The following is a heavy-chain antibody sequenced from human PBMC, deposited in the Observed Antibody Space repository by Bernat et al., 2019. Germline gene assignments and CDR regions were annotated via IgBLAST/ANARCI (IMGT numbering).Heavy chain of an antibody. V-gene: IGHV3-48*01. CDR1: GFTFSSYS. Sequence: EVQLVESGGGLVQPGGSLRLSCAASGFTFSSYSMNWVRQAPGKGLEWVSYISSSSSTIYYADSVKGRFTISRDNAKNSLYLQMNSLRAEDTAVYYCARDNRGTPEPSHYYYYGMDVWGQGTTVTVSS. CDR2: ISSSSSTI. CDR3: ARDNRGTPEPSHYYYYGMDV. J-gene: IGHJ6*02. D-gene: IGHD1-14*01.